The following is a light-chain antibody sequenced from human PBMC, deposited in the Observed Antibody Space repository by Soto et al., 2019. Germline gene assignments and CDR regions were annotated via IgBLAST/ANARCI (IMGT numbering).Light chain of an antibody. CDR2: DVS. Sequence: QSVLTQPRSVSGSPGQSVTISCTGTSSDVGGYNSVSWYQQCPGKVPKLLIYDVSKRPSGVPDRFSGSKSGNTSSLTISGLQADDEAHYYCCSYAGSNTLVFGGGTKVTVL. CDR3: CSYAGSNTLV. J-gene: IGLJ3*02. CDR1: SSDVGGYNS. V-gene: IGLV2-11*01.